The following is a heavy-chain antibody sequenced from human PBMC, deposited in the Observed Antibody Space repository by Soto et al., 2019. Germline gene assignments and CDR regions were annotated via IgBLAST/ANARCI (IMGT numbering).Heavy chain of an antibody. V-gene: IGHV1-24*01. CDR1: GYTLTELS. J-gene: IGHJ4*02. CDR3: ASGYSYGYYFDV. Sequence: ASVKVSCKVFGYTLTELSMHWVRQPPGKGLEWMGGFDPEAGKTIYAQKFQGSVTMTEDTSTDTAYMELSSLKSEDTAVYFCASGYSYGYYFDVWGQRTLVTVSS. D-gene: IGHD5-18*01. CDR2: FDPEAGKT.